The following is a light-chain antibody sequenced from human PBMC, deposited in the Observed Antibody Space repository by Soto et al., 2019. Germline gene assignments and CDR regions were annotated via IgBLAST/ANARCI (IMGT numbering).Light chain of an antibody. CDR2: AAS. CDR1: QSISSF. Sequence: DIQMTQSPSSLSASVGDRVTITCRASQSISSFLNWYQQKPGKAPRLLIYAASSLQSEVPSRFSASGSGTDFTLTISSLQPEDFANYYCQQSYSTPETFGQGTKVEIK. V-gene: IGKV1-39*01. CDR3: QQSYSTPET. J-gene: IGKJ1*01.